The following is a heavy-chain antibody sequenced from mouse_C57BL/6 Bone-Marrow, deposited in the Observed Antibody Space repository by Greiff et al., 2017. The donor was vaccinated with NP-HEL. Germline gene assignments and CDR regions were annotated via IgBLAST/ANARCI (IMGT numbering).Heavy chain of an antibody. CDR1: GYTFTSHW. Sequence: QVQLQQSGPELVRPGASVMISCKAPGYTFTSHWMQWVRQRPGQGLEWIGEIFPGSGSTYYNEQLQGKATLTVDTSSSTAYMQLGSLTSEDAAVYSCARRIYDGYDEGDYWGQGTTLTVSS. CDR3: ARRIYDGYDEGDY. V-gene: IGHV1-56*01. D-gene: IGHD2-2*01. CDR2: IFPGSGST. J-gene: IGHJ2*01.